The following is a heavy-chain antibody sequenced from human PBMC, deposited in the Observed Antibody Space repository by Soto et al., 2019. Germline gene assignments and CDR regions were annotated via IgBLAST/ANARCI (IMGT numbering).Heavy chain of an antibody. CDR2: IYTSGST. D-gene: IGHD6-6*01. CDR3: ATQTTYSSYWYDY. V-gene: IGHV4-4*07. J-gene: IGHJ5*01. Sequence: SETLSLTCTVSGGSISNYYWTWIRQPAGKGLEWIGRIYTSGSTNYNPSLKSRLTMSVDTSKNQFSLKLTSVTAADTALYYCATQTTYSSYWYDYWGHGTLVTVSS. CDR1: GGSISNYY.